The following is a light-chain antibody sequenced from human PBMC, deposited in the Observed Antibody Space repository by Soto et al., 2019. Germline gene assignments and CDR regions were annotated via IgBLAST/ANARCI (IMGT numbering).Light chain of an antibody. Sequence: LSLSQRARAPLSCRVNSRVNSIYLAWYQQKPGQAPRLLIYGASSRATGIPDRFSGSGSGTDFTLTISRLEPEDFAVYYCQQYGSSPRTFGQGTKVDIK. CDR1: SRVNSIY. J-gene: IGKJ1*01. CDR2: GAS. V-gene: IGKV3-20*01. CDR3: QQYGSSPRT.